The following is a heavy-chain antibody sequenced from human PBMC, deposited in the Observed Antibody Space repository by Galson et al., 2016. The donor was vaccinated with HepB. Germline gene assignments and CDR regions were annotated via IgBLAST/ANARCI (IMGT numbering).Heavy chain of an antibody. CDR3: ARDQTPYYYAGNGYKYFLY. CDR1: GFTFSSYS. CDR2: ISGSGTTT. D-gene: IGHD3-22*01. J-gene: IGHJ1*01. V-gene: IGHV3-48*02. Sequence: SLRLSCAASGFTFSSYSMNWVRQAPGKGLEWVSFISGSGTTTDYADSVKGRFTISRDNTKNSVFLQMNSLRDEDTAIYYCARDQTPYYYAGNGYKYFLYRGQGALVTVSS.